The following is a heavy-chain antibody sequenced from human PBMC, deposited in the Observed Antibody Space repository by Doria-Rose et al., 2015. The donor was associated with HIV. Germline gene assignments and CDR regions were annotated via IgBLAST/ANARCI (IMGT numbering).Heavy chain of an antibody. V-gene: IGHV4-4*09. J-gene: IGHJ6*03. D-gene: IGHD3-10*01. CDR3: ARFRPSRGIYYSLDV. CDR2: IYSSGST. CDR1: GGSISSYY. Sequence: QVQLQESGPGLVKPAETLSLTCTVSGGSISSYYWNWIRQPPGKGLEWIGYIYSSGSTHYNSPLKSRVTISIDTSKNQFSLKLSSGTAADTAVYYCARFRPSRGIYYSLDVWGKGTTVTVSS.